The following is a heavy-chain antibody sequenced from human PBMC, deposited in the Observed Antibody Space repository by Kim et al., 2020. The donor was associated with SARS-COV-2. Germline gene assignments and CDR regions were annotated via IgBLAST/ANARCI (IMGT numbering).Heavy chain of an antibody. D-gene: IGHD1-26*01. CDR3: ARRSWERNPRMLEIYYYYYMDV. J-gene: IGHJ6*03. Sequence: SETLSLTCTVSGGSISSYYWSWIRQPPGKGLEWIGYIYYSGSTNYNPSLKSRVTISVDTSKNQFSLKLSSVTAADTAVYYCARRSWERNPRMLEIYYYYYMDVWGKGTTVTVSS. CDR1: GGSISSYY. CDR2: IYYSGST. V-gene: IGHV4-59*08.